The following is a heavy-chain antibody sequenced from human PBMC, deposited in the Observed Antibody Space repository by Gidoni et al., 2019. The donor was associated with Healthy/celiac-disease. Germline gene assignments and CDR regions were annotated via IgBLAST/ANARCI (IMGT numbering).Heavy chain of an antibody. J-gene: IGHJ4*02. Sequence: EVQLVESGGGLVQPGRSLRLSCAASGFTFDAYAMHWVRQAPGKGLEWVSGISWNSGSIGYADSVKGRFTISRDNAKNSLYLQMNSLRAEDTALYYCAKDSMIWFGELLYGLPDYWGQGTLVTVSS. CDR2: ISWNSGSI. CDR1: GFTFDAYA. V-gene: IGHV3-9*01. CDR3: AKDSMIWFGELLYGLPDY. D-gene: IGHD3-10*01.